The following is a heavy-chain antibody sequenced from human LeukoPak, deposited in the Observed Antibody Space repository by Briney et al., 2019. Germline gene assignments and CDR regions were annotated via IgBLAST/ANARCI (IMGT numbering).Heavy chain of an antibody. D-gene: IGHD3-9*01. CDR1: GFTFSNYW. CDR2: IKQEGSEK. Sequence: LSGGSLRLFCVASGFTFSNYWMSWVRQAPGEGLEWVANIKQEGSEKYYVDSVAGRFTLSRDHDKHSLCLQMNSLRAEDTGVYYSARVGTDLYDTRGQGTLVTVSS. CDR3: ARVGTDLYDT. J-gene: IGHJ4*02. V-gene: IGHV3-7*01.